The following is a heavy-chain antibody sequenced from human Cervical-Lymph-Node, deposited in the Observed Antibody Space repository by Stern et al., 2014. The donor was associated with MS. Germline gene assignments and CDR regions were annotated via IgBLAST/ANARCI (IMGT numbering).Heavy chain of an antibody. V-gene: IGHV4-59*01. CDR2: IYYTGTT. Sequence: VQLVVSGPGLVKPSETLSLTCTVSGASISSYYWNWIRQPPGKGLEWIGYIYYTGTTNYNPSLKGRVAISLDTSKNQFSLILRSVSAADTAVYYCARKSLSMDHYFDSWGQGTLVTVSS. CDR3: ARKSLSMDHYFDS. CDR1: GASISSYY. J-gene: IGHJ4*02. D-gene: IGHD2-2*03.